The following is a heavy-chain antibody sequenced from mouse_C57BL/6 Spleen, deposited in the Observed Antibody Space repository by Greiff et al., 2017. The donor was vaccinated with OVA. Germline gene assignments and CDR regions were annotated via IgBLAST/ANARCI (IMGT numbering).Heavy chain of an antibody. Sequence: DVHLVESGGGLVQPGGSLSLSCAASGFTFTDYYMSWVRQPPGKALEWLGFIRNKANGDTTEYSASVKGRFTISRNNSQSILYLQMKAQRAEDSATNDCARDNNCGSQYGYRGQGTMGTVS. D-gene: IGHD1-3*01. CDR2: IRNKANGDTT. CDR1: GFTFTDYY. J-gene: IGHJ3*02. V-gene: IGHV7-3*01. CDR3: ARDNNCGSQYGY.